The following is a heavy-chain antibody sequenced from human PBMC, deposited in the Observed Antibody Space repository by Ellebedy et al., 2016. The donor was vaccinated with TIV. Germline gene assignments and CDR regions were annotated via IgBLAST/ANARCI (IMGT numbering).Heavy chain of an antibody. D-gene: IGHD3-22*01. V-gene: IGHV3-48*01. J-gene: IGHJ4*02. CDR1: GFTFITYS. CDR2: ISTTSETI. Sequence: GESLKISCAASGFTFITYSMNWVRQAPGKGLEWVSYISTTSETIYYADSVKGRFTISRDNTKNSLYLQMNSLRAEDTAVYYCARESGYYDSSVNFNYWGQGTLVTVSS. CDR3: ARESGYYDSSVNFNY.